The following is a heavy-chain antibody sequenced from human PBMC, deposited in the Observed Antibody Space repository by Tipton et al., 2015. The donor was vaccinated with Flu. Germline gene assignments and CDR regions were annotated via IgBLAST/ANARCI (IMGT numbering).Heavy chain of an antibody. CDR2: IYNPVST. CDR3: ARHGYIYGTGWFDP. D-gene: IGHD5-18*01. V-gene: IGHV4-39*01. CDR1: GESINTDTGLNY. Sequence: PGLVKPSETLSLTCTVSGESINTDTGLNYWAWIRQSPGKGLEWIGSIYNPVSTYYNPSLKSRIRMSVDTSMNQFSLKVSSVTATDTAVYYCARHGYIYGTGWFDPWGQGAPVTVSS. J-gene: IGHJ5*02.